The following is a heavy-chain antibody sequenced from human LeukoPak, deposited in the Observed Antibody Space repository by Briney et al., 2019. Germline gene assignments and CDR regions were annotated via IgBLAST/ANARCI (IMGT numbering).Heavy chain of an antibody. D-gene: IGHD5-18*01. Sequence: PSETLSLTCTVSGGSISSYYWSWVRQPPGKGLEWIGYIYNSGSTKYNPSLKSRVTVSVDTSKNQFSLKPSSVTAADTAVYYCARARPDTAMAVDYWGQGTLVTVSS. J-gene: IGHJ4*02. V-gene: IGHV4-59*01. CDR3: ARARPDTAMAVDY. CDR2: IYNSGST. CDR1: GGSISSYY.